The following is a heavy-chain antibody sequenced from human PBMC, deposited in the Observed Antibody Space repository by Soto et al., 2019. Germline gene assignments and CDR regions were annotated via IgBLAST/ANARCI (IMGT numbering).Heavy chain of an antibody. V-gene: IGHV3-33*01. J-gene: IGHJ1*01. D-gene: IGHD1-26*01. Sequence: QVQLVESGGGVVQPGRSLRLSCAASGFTFSSYGMHWVRQAPGKGLEWVAVIWYDGSNKYYADSVKGRFTISRDNSKNPLYMQMNSLRAEDTAVYYCATPLLGATTSYFQHWGQGTLVTVSS. CDR1: GFTFSSYG. CDR2: IWYDGSNK. CDR3: ATPLLGATTSYFQH.